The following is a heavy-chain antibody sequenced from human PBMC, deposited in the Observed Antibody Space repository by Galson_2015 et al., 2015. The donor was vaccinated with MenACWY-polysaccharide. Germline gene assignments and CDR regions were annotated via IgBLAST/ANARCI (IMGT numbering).Heavy chain of an antibody. D-gene: IGHD6-6*01. CDR2: ISDSGGTT. J-gene: IGHJ6*03. CDR3: AKAHIAARPDGRMVYYYYMDV. Sequence: SLRLSCAASGFTFSSYAMSWVRQAPGKGPEWVSAISDSGGTTFYADSVKGRFTISRDNSKNTLFLQMISLRVEDTAVYYCAKAHIAARPDGRMVYYYYMDVWGKGTMVTVSS. CDR1: GFTFSSYA. V-gene: IGHV3-23*01.